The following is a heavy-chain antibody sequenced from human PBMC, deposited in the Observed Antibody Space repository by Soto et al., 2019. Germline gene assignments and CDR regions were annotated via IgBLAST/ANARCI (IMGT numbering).Heavy chain of an antibody. CDR2: IYYSGST. Sequence: SETLSLTCTVSGGSISSSSYYWGWSRQPPGKGLEWIGSIYYSGSTYYNPSLKSRVTISVDTSKNQFSLKLSSVTAADTAVYYCARHELYYGGPGGFYYGMDVWGQGTTVTVSS. CDR3: ARHELYYGGPGGFYYGMDV. CDR1: GGSISSSSYY. V-gene: IGHV4-39*01. D-gene: IGHD3-10*01. J-gene: IGHJ6*02.